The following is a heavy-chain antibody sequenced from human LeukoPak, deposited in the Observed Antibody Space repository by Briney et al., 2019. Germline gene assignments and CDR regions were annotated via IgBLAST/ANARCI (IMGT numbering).Heavy chain of an antibody. Sequence: GGSLRLSCAPSGFTFSSYSMQWVRQAPGKGLEWVAVIWVDGRKKFYADSVEGRFTISRDNSKSTSYLQMNSLRAEDTAVYYCARDQGYGSGGRCHSHLHHWGQGTLVSVSS. CDR2: IWVDGRKK. V-gene: IGHV3-33*01. CDR1: GFTFSSYS. J-gene: IGHJ5*02. CDR3: ARDQGYGSGGRCHSHLHH. D-gene: IGHD2-15*01.